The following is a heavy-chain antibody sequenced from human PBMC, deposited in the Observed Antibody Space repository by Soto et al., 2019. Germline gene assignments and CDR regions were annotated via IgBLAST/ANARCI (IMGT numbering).Heavy chain of an antibody. CDR1: GGSISSGGYS. J-gene: IGHJ4*02. Sequence: PSETLSLTCAVSGGSISSGGYSCNWIRQPPGKGLEWIGYIYHNGSTYYNPSLKSRVTISVDRSKNQFSLKLSSVTAADTAVYYCARGMTTVTTFDYWGQGTLVTVSS. V-gene: IGHV4-30-2*01. CDR2: IYHNGST. D-gene: IGHD4-17*01. CDR3: ARGMTTVTTFDY.